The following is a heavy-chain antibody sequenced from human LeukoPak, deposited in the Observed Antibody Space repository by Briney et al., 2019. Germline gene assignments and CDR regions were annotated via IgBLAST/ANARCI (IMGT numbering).Heavy chain of an antibody. CDR1: GGIFSSYA. V-gene: IGHV1-69*05. D-gene: IGHD3-22*01. CDR2: IIPIFGTA. CDR3: ARESGYDSSGYVDY. J-gene: IGHJ4*02. Sequence: GASVKVSCKASGGIFSSYAISWVRQAPGQGLEWMGGIIPIFGTANYAQKFQGRVTITTDESTSTAYMELSSLRSEDTAVYYCARESGYDSSGYVDYWGQGTLVTVSS.